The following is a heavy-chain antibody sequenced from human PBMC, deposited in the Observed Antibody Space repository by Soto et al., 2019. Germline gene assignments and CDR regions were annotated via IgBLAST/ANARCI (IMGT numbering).Heavy chain of an antibody. CDR1: GGSISSGDYY. D-gene: IGHD3-9*01. J-gene: IGHJ6*02. V-gene: IGHV4-30-4*01. Sequence: SETLSLTCTVSGGSISSGDYYWSWIRQPPGKGLEWIGYIYHSGSTYYNPSLKSRLTMSVDTSKNQFSLKLTSVTAADTAVYYCARVGDPYDIWRHGTTVTVSS. CDR3: ARVGDPYDI. CDR2: IYHSGST.